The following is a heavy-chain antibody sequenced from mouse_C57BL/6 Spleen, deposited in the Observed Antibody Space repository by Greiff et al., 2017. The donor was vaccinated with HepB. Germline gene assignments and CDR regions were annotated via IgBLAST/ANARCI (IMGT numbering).Heavy chain of an antibody. D-gene: IGHD1-1*01. CDR2: ISDGGSYT. J-gene: IGHJ4*01. CDR3: ARDERYYYGAMDY. V-gene: IGHV5-4*01. Sequence: EVKLMESGGGLVKPGGSLKLSCAASGFTFSSYAMSWVRQTPEKRLEWVATISDGGSYTYYPDNVKGRFTISRDNAKNNLYLQMSHLKSEDTAMYYCARDERYYYGAMDYWGQGTSVTVSS. CDR1: GFTFSSYA.